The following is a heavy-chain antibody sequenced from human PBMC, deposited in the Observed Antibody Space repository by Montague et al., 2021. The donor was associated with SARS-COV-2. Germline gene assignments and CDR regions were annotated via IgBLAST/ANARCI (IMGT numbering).Heavy chain of an antibody. CDR2: IYYRGST. CDR3: ARDYRGDKGSRRSAMDV. V-gene: IGHV4-61*01. CDR1: GDSVNSGSYY. J-gene: IGHJ6*02. D-gene: IGHD1-26*01. Sequence: SETLSLTRTVSGDSVNSGSYYWSWIRQPPGKGLEWIGYIYYRGSTNYNPSLKSRVTISIDTSKNQFSLKLTSMTAADTAVYYCARDYRGDKGSRRSAMDVWGRGTTVTVSS.